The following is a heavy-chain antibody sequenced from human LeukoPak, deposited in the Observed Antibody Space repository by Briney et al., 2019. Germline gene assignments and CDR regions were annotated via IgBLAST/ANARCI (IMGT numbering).Heavy chain of an antibody. CDR3: ARELNRDGFDP. Sequence: GASVKVSCKAPGYTFTSYDINWVRQATGQGLEWMGWMNPNSGNTGYAQKFQGRVTMTRITSISTVYMELSGLRSEDTAVYYCARELNRDGFDPWGQGTLVTVSS. V-gene: IGHV1-8*01. D-gene: IGHD1-14*01. CDR2: MNPNSGNT. CDR1: GYTFTSYD. J-gene: IGHJ5*02.